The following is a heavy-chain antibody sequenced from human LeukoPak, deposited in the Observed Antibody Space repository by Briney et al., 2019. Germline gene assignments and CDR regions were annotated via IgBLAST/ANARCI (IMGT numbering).Heavy chain of an antibody. V-gene: IGHV3-33*01. Sequence: GGSLRLSCAASGFTFSTYSMHWVCQAPRKGLEWVALIWYDGSNKYYADSVKGRFTISRDNSKNTLYLQMNSLRAEDTAVYYCARDQGCSSTNCYSLFFHYWGQGTLVTVSS. CDR3: ARDQGCSSTNCYSLFFHY. CDR2: IWYDGSNK. CDR1: GFTFSTYS. J-gene: IGHJ4*02. D-gene: IGHD2-2*01.